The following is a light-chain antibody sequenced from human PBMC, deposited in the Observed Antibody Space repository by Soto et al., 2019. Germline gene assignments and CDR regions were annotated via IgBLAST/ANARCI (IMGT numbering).Light chain of an antibody. CDR1: QSVSSN. V-gene: IGKV3-15*01. CDR3: QQYNNWPPLYT. CDR2: GAS. Sequence: IVMTQSPATLSVSPLEIPSLSCRVTQSVSSNLSWYQQKPGQAPRLLIYGASTRATGIPARFSGSGSGTEFTLTISSLQSEDFAVYYCQQYNNWPPLYTFGQGTKVDIK. J-gene: IGKJ2*01.